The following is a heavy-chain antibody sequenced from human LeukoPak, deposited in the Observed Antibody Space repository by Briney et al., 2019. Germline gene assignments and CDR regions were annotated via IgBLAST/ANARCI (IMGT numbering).Heavy chain of an antibody. CDR1: GFTFDDYT. CDR3: AKDSIVGATGSFDY. J-gene: IGHJ4*02. V-gene: IGHV3-43*01. Sequence: PGGSLRLSCAASGFTFDDYTMHWVRQAPGKGLEWVSLISWDGGGTYYADSVKGRFTISRDNSKNSLYPQMNSLRTEDTALYYCAKDSIVGATGSFDYWGQGTLVTVSS. D-gene: IGHD1-26*01. CDR2: ISWDGGGT.